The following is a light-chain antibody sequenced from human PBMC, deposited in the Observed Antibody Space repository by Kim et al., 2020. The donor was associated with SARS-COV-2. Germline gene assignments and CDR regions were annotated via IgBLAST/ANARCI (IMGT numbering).Light chain of an antibody. CDR2: GKY. Sequence: SSELTQDPAVSVALGQTVRLTCQGDSLGNYYATWYQQRPGQAPVLVLFGKYNRPSGIPDRFSGSGSGNIASLTITGAQAEDEADYYCNSRDSSGDHVVFGGGTQLTVL. CDR1: SLGNYY. CDR3: NSRDSSGDHVV. J-gene: IGLJ3*02. V-gene: IGLV3-19*01.